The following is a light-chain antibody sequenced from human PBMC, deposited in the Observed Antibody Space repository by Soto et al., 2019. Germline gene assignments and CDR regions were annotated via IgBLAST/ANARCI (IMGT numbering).Light chain of an antibody. CDR2: GAS. J-gene: IGKJ5*01. CDR1: QSVRSSF. Sequence: EIVLTQSPGTLSLSPGERATLSCRASQSVRSSFLAWYQQKPGQAPSLLIYGASTRATGIPARFSGSGSGTDFTLTISSLEPEDFAVYYCQQRSNWPPITFGQGTRLENK. V-gene: IGKV3-11*01. CDR3: QQRSNWPPIT.